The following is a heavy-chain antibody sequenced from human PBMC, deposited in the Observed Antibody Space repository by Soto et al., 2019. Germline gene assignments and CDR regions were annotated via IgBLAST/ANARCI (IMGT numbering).Heavy chain of an antibody. Sequence: ASETLSLTCAVYGGSFSGYYWSWIRQPPGKGLEWIGEINHSGSTNYNPSLKSRVTISVDTSKNQFSLKLSSVTAADTAVYYCAAVAHYYYYGMDVWGQGTTVTVSS. CDR2: INHSGST. D-gene: IGHD5-12*01. J-gene: IGHJ6*02. CDR3: AAVAHYYYYGMDV. V-gene: IGHV4-34*01. CDR1: GGSFSGYY.